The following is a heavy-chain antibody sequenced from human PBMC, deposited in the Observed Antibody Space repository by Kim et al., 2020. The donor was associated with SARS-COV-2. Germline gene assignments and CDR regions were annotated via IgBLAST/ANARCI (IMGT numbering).Heavy chain of an antibody. CDR3: ARDSWYSRTGIDY. D-gene: IGHD6-13*01. J-gene: IGHJ4*02. Sequence: NPPLKSRGPISVDTSKNQFSLKLSSVTAADTAVYYCARDSWYSRTGIDYWGQGTLVTVSS. V-gene: IGHV4-59*01.